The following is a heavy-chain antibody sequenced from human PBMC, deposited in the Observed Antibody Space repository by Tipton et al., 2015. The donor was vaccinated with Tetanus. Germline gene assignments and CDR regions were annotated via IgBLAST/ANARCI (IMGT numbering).Heavy chain of an antibody. CDR2: ISGGGVST. D-gene: IGHD6-6*01. CDR1: GFTFSIYG. V-gene: IGHV3-23*01. Sequence: SLRLSCAASGFTFSIYGMSWARQAPGKGLEWVSAISGGGVSTYYADSVKGRFTISRDNSKNTLYLQMNSLRADDTAVYFCAKSEARLGTSSSLDWGQGTLVTVSS. J-gene: IGHJ4*02. CDR3: AKSEARLGTSSSLD.